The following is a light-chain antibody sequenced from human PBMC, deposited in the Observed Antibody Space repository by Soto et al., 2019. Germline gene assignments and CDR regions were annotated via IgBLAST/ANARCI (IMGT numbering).Light chain of an antibody. CDR2: GAS. Sequence: EIVMTQSPATLSVSPGGRATLSCRASQSISDTLAWYQPKPCQAPRLLIPGASTRAPGFPARFSGSGSGTDFTLTISSLQSEDFAFYYGQQYNNWPWTVGQGTKVEI. V-gene: IGKV3-15*01. CDR3: QQYNNWPWT. J-gene: IGKJ1*01. CDR1: QSISDT.